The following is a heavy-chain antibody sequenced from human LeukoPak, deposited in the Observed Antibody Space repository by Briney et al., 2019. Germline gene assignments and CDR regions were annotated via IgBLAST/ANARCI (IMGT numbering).Heavy chain of an antibody. CDR2: IIPIFGTA. V-gene: IGHV1-69*13. Sequence: GASVKVSCKASGGTFSSYAISWVRQAPGQGLEWMGGIIPIFGTANYAQKFQGRVTITADESTSTAYMELSSLRSEDTAVYYCARSSYGQNRYYYDSSGQLDYWGQGTLVTVSS. D-gene: IGHD3-22*01. CDR3: ARSSYGQNRYYYDSSGQLDY. J-gene: IGHJ4*02. CDR1: GGTFSSYA.